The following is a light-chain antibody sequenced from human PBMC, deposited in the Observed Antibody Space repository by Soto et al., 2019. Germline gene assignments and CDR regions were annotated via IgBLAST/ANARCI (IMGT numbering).Light chain of an antibody. Sequence: QSVLMQPPSVSAAPGHKVTISCSGTASNIGNDYVSWYQQLPGEAPQLLIYDNNRRPSGIPDRFSGSRSDTSATLGITGLQTGDEADYYCGAWDSSLNVYVFGTGTKVTVL. CDR1: ASNIGNDY. J-gene: IGLJ1*01. CDR2: DNN. CDR3: GAWDSSLNVYV. V-gene: IGLV1-51*01.